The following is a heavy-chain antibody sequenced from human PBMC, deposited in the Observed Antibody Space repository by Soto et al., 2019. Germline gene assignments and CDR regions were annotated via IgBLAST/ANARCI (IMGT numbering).Heavy chain of an antibody. V-gene: IGHV4-59*08. CDR2: IYYSGST. CDR3: VRIAVAGNHYFDY. CDR1: GGSISSYY. Sequence: SETLSLTCTVSGGSISSYYWSWIRQPPGKGLEWIGYIYYSGSTNYNPSLKSRVTISVDTSKNQFSLKLSSVTAADTAVYYCVRIAVAGNHYFDYWGQGTLVTVSS. J-gene: IGHJ4*02. D-gene: IGHD6-19*01.